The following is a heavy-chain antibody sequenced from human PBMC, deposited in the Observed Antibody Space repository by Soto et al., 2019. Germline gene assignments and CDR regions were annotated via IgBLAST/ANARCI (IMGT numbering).Heavy chain of an antibody. V-gene: IGHV3-30*03. J-gene: IGHJ4*02. Sequence: SLRLSCSSSVFTFISYFIHLVLQAPVNCLEWVAFISYDGSNKHYADSVKGLFTISIDNSRNTLYLQMNSLRAEDTYVYYCARAGEKQLVPHFESWGKGNLVNVSS. CDR3: ARAGEKQLVPHFES. D-gene: IGHD6-13*01. CDR2: ISYDGSNK. CDR1: VFTFISYF.